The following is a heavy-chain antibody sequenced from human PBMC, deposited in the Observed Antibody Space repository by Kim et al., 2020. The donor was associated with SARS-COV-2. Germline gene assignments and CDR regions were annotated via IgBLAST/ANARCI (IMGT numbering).Heavy chain of an antibody. CDR2: ISAGGTTT. J-gene: IGHJ4*02. D-gene: IGHD4-4*01. CDR1: GFTLSGYN. CDR3: ARGGPVSGFDY. Sequence: GESLKISCAASGFTLSGYNMNWVRQAPGKGLEWVSYISAGGTTTYYADSVKGRFTISRDNAQKSLYLQMNSLRDDDTSVYYCARGGPVSGFDYWGQGTLV. V-gene: IGHV3-48*02.